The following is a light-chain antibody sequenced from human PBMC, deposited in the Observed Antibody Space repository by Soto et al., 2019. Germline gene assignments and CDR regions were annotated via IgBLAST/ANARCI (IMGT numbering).Light chain of an antibody. CDR2: DDN. V-gene: IGLV1-51*01. CDR1: SSNIGGNC. J-gene: IGLJ1*01. CDR3: GSWDSSLSAYV. Sequence: QSVLTQPPSVSAAPGQKVTISCSGSSSNIGGNCVSWYQQLPGTAPKLLIYDDNKRPSGIPDRFVGSKSGTSATLGITGFHTGDEADYYGGSWDSSLSAYVFGTGTKVTVL.